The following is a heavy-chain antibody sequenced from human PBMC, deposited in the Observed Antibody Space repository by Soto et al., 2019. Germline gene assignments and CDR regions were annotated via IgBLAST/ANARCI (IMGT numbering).Heavy chain of an antibody. CDR2: IYYSGST. CDR3: ARGRRDGYSPFVYFDY. CDR1: GGSVSSGSYY. Sequence: KTSETLSLTCTVSGGSVSSGSYYWSWIRQPPGKGLEWIGYIYYSGSTNYNPSLKSRVTISVDTSKNQFSLKLSSVTAADTAVYYCARGRRDGYSPFVYFDYWGQGTLVTVSS. J-gene: IGHJ4*02. D-gene: IGHD4-4*01. V-gene: IGHV4-61*01.